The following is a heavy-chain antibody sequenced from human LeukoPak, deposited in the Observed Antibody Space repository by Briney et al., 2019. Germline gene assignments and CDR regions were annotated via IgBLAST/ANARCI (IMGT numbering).Heavy chain of an antibody. CDR2: ISGSGGST. CDR3: AKGLRPTTFIGAFDI. D-gene: IGHD3-16*01. Sequence: GGSLRLSCAASGFTFSSYGMSWVRQAPGKGLEWVSAISGSGGSTYYADSVKGRFTISRDNSKNTLYLQMNSLRAEDTAVYYCAKGLRPTTFIGAFDIWGQGTMVTVSS. CDR1: GFTFSSYG. J-gene: IGHJ3*02. V-gene: IGHV3-23*01.